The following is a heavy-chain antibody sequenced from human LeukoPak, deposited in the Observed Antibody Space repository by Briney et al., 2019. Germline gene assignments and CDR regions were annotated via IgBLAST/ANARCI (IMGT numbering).Heavy chain of an antibody. J-gene: IGHJ4*02. Sequence: PGRSLRLSCAASGFTFSSYAMHWVRQAPGKGLEWVAVISYDGSNKYYADSVKGRFTISRDNSKNTLYLQMNSLRADDSGVYYCATGHSYGYDYWGQGVLVTVSS. CDR2: ISYDGSNK. CDR1: GFTFSSYA. CDR3: ATGHSYGYDY. D-gene: IGHD5-18*01. V-gene: IGHV3-30*07.